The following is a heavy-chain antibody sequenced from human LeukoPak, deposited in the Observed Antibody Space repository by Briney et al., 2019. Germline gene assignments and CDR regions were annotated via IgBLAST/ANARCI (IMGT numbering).Heavy chain of an antibody. Sequence: GRFLRLSCAASGFSFSSYAMHWVRQAPGEGLEWVAVISYDGSNRYNEESAKGRFTISRDNSKNTLYLQMDSLRTEDTAVYYCATRSCGRSGCPLWPLDYWGQGTLVMVPS. CDR3: ATRSCGRSGCPLWPLDY. CDR2: ISYDGSNR. D-gene: IGHD6-25*01. J-gene: IGHJ4*02. CDR1: GFSFSSYA. V-gene: IGHV3-30*04.